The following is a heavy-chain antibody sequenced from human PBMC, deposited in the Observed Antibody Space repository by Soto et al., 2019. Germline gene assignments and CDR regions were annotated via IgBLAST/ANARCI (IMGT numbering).Heavy chain of an antibody. Sequence: PGESLKISCKGSGYSFTSYWIGWVRQVPGKGLEWMGIIYPGDSDTRYSPSFQGQVTISADKSISTAYLQWSSLKASDTAMYYCARHGGYSFYYYGMDVWGQGTTVTVSS. V-gene: IGHV5-51*01. CDR2: IYPGDSDT. D-gene: IGHD5-18*01. CDR1: GYSFTSYW. CDR3: ARHGGYSFYYYGMDV. J-gene: IGHJ6*02.